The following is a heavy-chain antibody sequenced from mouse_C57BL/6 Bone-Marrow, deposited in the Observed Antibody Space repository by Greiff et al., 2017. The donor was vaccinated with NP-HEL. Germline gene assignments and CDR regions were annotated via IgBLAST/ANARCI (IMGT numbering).Heavy chain of an antibody. D-gene: IGHD2-5*01. CDR1: GFTFSDYY. CDR2: ISNGGGST. CDR3: ARLDSNYVYWYFDV. J-gene: IGHJ1*03. Sequence: DVKLVESGGGLVQPGGSLKLSCAASGFTFSDYYMYWVRQTPEKRLEWVAYISNGGGSTYYPDTVKGRFPISRDNAKNTLYLQMNRLKSEDTAMYYCARLDSNYVYWYFDVWGTGTTVTVSS. V-gene: IGHV5-12*01.